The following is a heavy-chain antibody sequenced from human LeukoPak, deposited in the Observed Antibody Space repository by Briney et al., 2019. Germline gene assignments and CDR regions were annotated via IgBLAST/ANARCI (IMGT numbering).Heavy chain of an antibody. CDR3: AKDHDIVVVVAAPDDAFDI. CDR1: AFTFDDYG. Sequence: PGGSLRLSCVASAFTFDDYGMSWVRQAPGRGLVWVSRINVDGSSTSYADSVKGRFTISRDNAKNTLYLQMNSLRAEDTAVYYCAKDHDIVVVVAAPDDAFDIWGQGTMVTVSS. V-gene: IGHV3-74*01. J-gene: IGHJ3*02. CDR2: INVDGSST. D-gene: IGHD2-15*01.